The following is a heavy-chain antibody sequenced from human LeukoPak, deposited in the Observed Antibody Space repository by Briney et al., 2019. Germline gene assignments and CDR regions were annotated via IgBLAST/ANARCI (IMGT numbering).Heavy chain of an antibody. D-gene: IGHD1-26*01. V-gene: IGHV3-53*01. Sequence: GGSLRLSCAASGFTFDDYGMSWVRQAPGKGLEWVSVIYSGGSTYYADSVKGRFTISRDNSKNTLYLQMNSLSAEDTAVYYCAREASYYFDYWGQGTLVTVSS. CDR1: GFTFDDYG. CDR3: AREASYYFDY. CDR2: IYSGGST. J-gene: IGHJ4*02.